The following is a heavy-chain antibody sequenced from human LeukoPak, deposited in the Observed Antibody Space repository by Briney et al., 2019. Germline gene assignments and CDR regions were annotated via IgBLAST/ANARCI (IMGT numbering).Heavy chain of an antibody. CDR1: GYTFTSYG. J-gene: IGHJ5*02. CDR3: ARAPKSLEWLSSPNWFDP. Sequence: ASVKVSCKASGYTFTSYGISWVRQAPGQGLGWMGWISAYNGNTNYAQKLQGRVTMTTDTSTSTAYMELRSLRSDDTAVYYCARAPKSLEWLSSPNWFDPWGQGTLVTVSS. CDR2: ISAYNGNT. V-gene: IGHV1-18*01. D-gene: IGHD3-3*01.